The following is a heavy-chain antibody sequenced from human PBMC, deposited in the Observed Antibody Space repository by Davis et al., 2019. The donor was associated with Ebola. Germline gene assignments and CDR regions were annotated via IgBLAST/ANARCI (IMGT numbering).Heavy chain of an antibody. Sequence: GGSLRLSCAASGFTFSSYGMHWVRQAPGKGLEWVAVISYDGSNKYYANSVKGRFTISRDNSKNTLYLQMNSLRAEDTAVYYCARDPFTIFGVGAYDYWGQGTLVTVSS. J-gene: IGHJ4*02. CDR1: GFTFSSYG. V-gene: IGHV3-30*03. D-gene: IGHD3-3*01. CDR2: ISYDGSNK. CDR3: ARDPFTIFGVGAYDY.